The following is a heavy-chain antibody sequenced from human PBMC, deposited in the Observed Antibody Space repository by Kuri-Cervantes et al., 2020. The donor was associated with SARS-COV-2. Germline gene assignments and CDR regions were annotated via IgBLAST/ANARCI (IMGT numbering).Heavy chain of an antibody. Sequence: GGSLRLSCAASGFTFSSYSMNWVRQAPGKGLEWVSSISSSSSHIYYADSVKGRFTISRDNAKNSLYLQMNSLRAEDTAVYYCARDPSAVTPVYWGQGTLVTVSS. J-gene: IGHJ4*02. CDR3: ARDPSAVTPVY. CDR1: GFTFSSYS. D-gene: IGHD4-17*01. V-gene: IGHV3-21*01. CDR2: ISSSSSHI.